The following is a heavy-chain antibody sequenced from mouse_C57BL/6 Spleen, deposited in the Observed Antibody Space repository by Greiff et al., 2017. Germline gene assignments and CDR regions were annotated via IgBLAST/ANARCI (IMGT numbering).Heavy chain of an antibody. CDR3: AREATVVPFDY. Sequence: QVQLKQPGAELVRPGSSVKLSCKASGYTFTSYWMDWVKQRPGQGLEWIGNIYPSDSETHYNQKFKDKATLTVDKSSSTAYMQLSSLTSEDSAVYYCAREATVVPFDYWGQGTTLTVSS. CDR2: IYPSDSET. J-gene: IGHJ2*01. CDR1: GYTFTSYW. D-gene: IGHD1-1*01. V-gene: IGHV1-61*01.